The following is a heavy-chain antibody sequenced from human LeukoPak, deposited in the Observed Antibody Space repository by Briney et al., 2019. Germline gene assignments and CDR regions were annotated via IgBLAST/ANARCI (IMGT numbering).Heavy chain of an antibody. V-gene: IGHV3-74*01. Sequence: GGSLRLSCAASGFNFASNWMHWVRQTPGKGLMWVSRINSGGSGTNYADSVEGRFTISRDNAKNSLYLQMNSLRVEDTAVYYCARKTGDCWGQGTLVIVSS. CDR2: INSGGSGT. CDR3: ARKTGDC. CDR1: GFNFASNW. J-gene: IGHJ4*02. D-gene: IGHD1-14*01.